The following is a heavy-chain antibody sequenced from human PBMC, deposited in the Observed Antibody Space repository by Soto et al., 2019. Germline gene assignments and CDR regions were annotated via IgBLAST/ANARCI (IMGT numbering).Heavy chain of an antibody. CDR3: ARDHYKDGGNNWFDP. Sequence: SETLSLTCTVSGGSVSSGSYYWSWIRQPPGKGLEWIGYIYYSGSTNYNPSLKSRVTISLDTSKNQFSLKLSSVTAADTAVYYCARDHYKDGGNNWFDPWGQGTLVTVSS. CDR2: IYYSGST. V-gene: IGHV4-61*01. J-gene: IGHJ5*02. D-gene: IGHD1-1*01. CDR1: GGSVSSGSYY.